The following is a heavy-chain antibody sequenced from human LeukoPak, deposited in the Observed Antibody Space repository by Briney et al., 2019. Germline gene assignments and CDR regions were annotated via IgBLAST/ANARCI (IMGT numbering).Heavy chain of an antibody. CDR2: INPSGGST. D-gene: IGHD5-18*01. J-gene: IGHJ4*02. V-gene: IGHV1-46*01. CDR3: ARDRALSGYSYGYTDY. Sequence: GASVKVSCKASGYTFTSYYMHWVRQAPGQGLEWMGIINPSGGSTSYAQKFQGRVTMTRDMATSTVYMELSSLRSEDTAVYYCARDRALSGYSYGYTDYWGQGTLVTVSS. CDR1: GYTFTSYY.